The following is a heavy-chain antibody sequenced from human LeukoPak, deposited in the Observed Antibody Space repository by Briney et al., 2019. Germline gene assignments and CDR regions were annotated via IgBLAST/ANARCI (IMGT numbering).Heavy chain of an antibody. CDR1: GFTFDDYA. CDR3: ATVYRIDY. J-gene: IGHJ4*02. V-gene: IGHV3-23*01. D-gene: IGHD1-14*01. CDR2: TGGGAPTT. Sequence: GGSLRLSCAASGFTFDDYAMHWVRQAPGKGLEWVSTTGGGAPTTDYADSVKYRFTISRYNAKNTLYLQMTSLSAADTAVYYCATVYRIDYWGQGTLVTVSS.